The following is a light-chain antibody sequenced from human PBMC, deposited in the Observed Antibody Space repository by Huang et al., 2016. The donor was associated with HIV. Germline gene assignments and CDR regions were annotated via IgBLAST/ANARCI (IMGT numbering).Light chain of an antibody. CDR3: QQYNTSPRT. Sequence: ENLMTQSPSTLSVSPGESATLSCRASQSVFKNLAWYQQKPGQAPKLLIYGSSTRAAGIPARFSGSGSGTDFTLTISSLQSEDFAVYYCQQYNTSPRTFGQGTNVAVK. V-gene: IGKV3-15*01. CDR2: GSS. CDR1: QSVFKN. J-gene: IGKJ1*01.